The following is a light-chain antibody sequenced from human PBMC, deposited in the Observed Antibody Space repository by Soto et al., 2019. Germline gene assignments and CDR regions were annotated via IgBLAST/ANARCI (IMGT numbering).Light chain of an antibody. CDR2: VTD. CDR3: AAWDVTLNGHV. CDR1: TSNIGENT. J-gene: IGLJ1*01. V-gene: IGLV1-44*01. Sequence: QSVLTQPPSVSGTLGQGVTISCYGSTSNIGENTVAWFQQLPGTAPKVLIYVTDRRPSGVPDRFSGSKSGTSAYLAISGLQSEDEADYYCAAWDVTLNGHVFGTGTKLTVL.